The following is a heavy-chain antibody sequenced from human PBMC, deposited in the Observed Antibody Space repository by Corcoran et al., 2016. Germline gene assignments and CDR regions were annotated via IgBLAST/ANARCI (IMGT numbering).Heavy chain of an antibody. CDR1: GFTFSNDW. CDR3: TTVVPPACLLTYRLNYVDY. CDR2: MKSKTDGGTT. J-gene: IGHJ4*02. D-gene: IGHD3-22*01. V-gene: IGHV3-15*07. Sequence: EVQLVESGGGLVRPGGSLRLSCAASGFTFSNDWMDWVRQTPGKGLEWVGRMKSKTDGGTTDYAAPAKDSLTISRDDSKNTLYLQMNSLKTEATAVFYCTTVVPPACLLTYRLNYVDYWGQGTLVTVSS.